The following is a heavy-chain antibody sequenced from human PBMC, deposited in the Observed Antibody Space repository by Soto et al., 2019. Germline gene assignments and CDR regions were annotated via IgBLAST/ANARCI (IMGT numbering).Heavy chain of an antibody. CDR2: IGAYNGDT. J-gene: IGHJ4*02. CDR3: ARAPSYSTLDY. D-gene: IGHD2-21*01. V-gene: IGHV1-18*04. CDR1: GYTFTSNG. Sequence: ASVKVSCKASGYTFTSNGVSWVRQAPGQGLEWMGWIGAYNGDTKCSQKFQGRVTMTTDTSTSTDYMELRSLRSDDTAVYYCARAPSYSTLDYWGQGTLVTVSS.